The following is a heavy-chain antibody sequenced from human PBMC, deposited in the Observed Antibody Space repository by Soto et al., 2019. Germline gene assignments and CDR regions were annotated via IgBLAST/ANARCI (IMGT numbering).Heavy chain of an antibody. CDR1: GFTFSSYA. Sequence: QVQLVESGGGVVQPGRSLRLSCAASGFTFSSYAMHWVRQAPGKGLEWVAVISYDGSNKYYADSVKGRFTISRDNSKNTLYLQMNSLRAEDTAVYYCASDWGGTGPEWYYYYGMDVWGQGTTVTVSS. J-gene: IGHJ6*02. CDR2: ISYDGSNK. D-gene: IGHD7-27*01. CDR3: ASDWGGTGPEWYYYYGMDV. V-gene: IGHV3-30-3*01.